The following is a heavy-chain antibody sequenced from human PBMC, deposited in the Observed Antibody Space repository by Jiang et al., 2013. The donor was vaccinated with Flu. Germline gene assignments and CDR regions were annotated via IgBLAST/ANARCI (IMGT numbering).Heavy chain of an antibody. V-gene: IGHV4-30-4*08. CDR2: IYYTGST. D-gene: IGHD2-15*01. Sequence: GPGLVKPSQTLSLTCTVSGGSISSGDYYWSWIRQPPGKGLEWIGYIYYTGSTYYNPSLKSRVTISVDTSKNQFSLKLSSVTAADTAVYYCARVVGSGYCSGGRCYLDYWGQGTLVTVSS. CDR1: GGSISSGDYY. J-gene: IGHJ4*02. CDR3: ARVVGSGYCSGGRCYLDY.